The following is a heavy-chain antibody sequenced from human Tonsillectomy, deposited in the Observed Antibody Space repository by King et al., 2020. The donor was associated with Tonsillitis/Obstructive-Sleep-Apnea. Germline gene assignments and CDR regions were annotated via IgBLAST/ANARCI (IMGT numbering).Heavy chain of an antibody. CDR1: GYTFTNYW. J-gene: IGHJ3*02. CDR3: ARLSRYCSGGTCPNVFDI. CDR2: IYPGDSDT. D-gene: IGHD2-15*01. V-gene: IGHV5-51*01. Sequence: VQLVESGAEVKKPGESLKISRKGSGYTFTNYWIGWVRQMPGKGLEWMGIIYPGDSDTRYSPSFQGQVTISADKSISTAYLQWSSLKASDTAMYYCARLSRYCSGGTCPNVFDIWGRGTMVTVSS.